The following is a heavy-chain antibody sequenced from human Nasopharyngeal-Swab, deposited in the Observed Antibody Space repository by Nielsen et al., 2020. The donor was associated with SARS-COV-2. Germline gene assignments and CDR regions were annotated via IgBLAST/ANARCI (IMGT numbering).Heavy chain of an antibody. V-gene: IGHV4-34*01. Sequence: LRLSCAVYGGSFSGYYWSWIRQPPGKGLEWIGEINHSGSTNYNPSLKSRVTISVDTSKNQFSLKLSSVTAADTAVYYCARVATVVGNDYWGQGTLVTVSS. J-gene: IGHJ4*02. CDR3: ARVATVVGNDY. D-gene: IGHD4-23*01. CDR1: GGSFSGYY. CDR2: INHSGST.